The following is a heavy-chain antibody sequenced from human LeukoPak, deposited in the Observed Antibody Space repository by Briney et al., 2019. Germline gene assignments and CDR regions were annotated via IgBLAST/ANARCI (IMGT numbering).Heavy chain of an antibody. CDR2: ISYDGSNK. D-gene: IGHD1-1*01. J-gene: IGHJ6*04. Sequence: PGGSPRLSCAASGFTFSSYAMHWVRQAPGKGLEWVAVISYDGSNKYYADSVKGRFTISRDNSKNTLYLQMNSLRAEDTAVYYCAGGYNFESYTGGMDVWGKGTTVTVSS. V-gene: IGHV3-30*01. CDR1: GFTFSSYA. CDR3: AGGYNFESYTGGMDV.